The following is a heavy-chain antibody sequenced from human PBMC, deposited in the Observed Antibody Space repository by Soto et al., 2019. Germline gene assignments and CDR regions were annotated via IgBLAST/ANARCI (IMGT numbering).Heavy chain of an antibody. J-gene: IGHJ4*02. Sequence: EVQLLESGGGLEQPGGSLRLSCAASGFTYTSYAMSWVRQAPGKGLEWVSSISGSGGTIFYADSVKGRVSISRDNSKNTLYLQMHSLRGEDTAVYYCVKFAGSGWYCHYWGQGTLVTVSS. CDR2: ISGSGGTI. D-gene: IGHD6-19*01. CDR1: GFTYTSYA. CDR3: VKFAGSGWYCHY. V-gene: IGHV3-23*01.